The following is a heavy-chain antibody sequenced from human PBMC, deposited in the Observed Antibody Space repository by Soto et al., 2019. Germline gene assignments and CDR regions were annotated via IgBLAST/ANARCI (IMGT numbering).Heavy chain of an antibody. CDR1: GYSFTNND. J-gene: IGHJ5*02. D-gene: IGHD3-16*01. V-gene: IGHV1-8*01. Sequence: ASVKVSCKASGYSFTNNDVTWVRQATGQGLEWMGWMNPGSGDTGYAQKFQGRVTMTRDITIATAYMELSSLRSDDTAIYYCARMATFGSLNWFDPWGQGTLVTV. CDR3: ARMATFGSLNWFDP. CDR2: MNPGSGDT.